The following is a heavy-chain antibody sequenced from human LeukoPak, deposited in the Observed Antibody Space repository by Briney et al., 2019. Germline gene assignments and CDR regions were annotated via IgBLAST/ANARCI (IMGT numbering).Heavy chain of an antibody. Sequence: GASVKVSCKASGYTFTGYYMHWVRQAPGQGLEWMGWINPNSGATNYAQKFQGGVTMIRDTSISTAYMELSRLRSDDTAVYYCARDCEHLASGWPGCFDYWGQGTLVTVSS. CDR1: GYTFTGYY. CDR3: ARDCEHLASGWPGCFDY. J-gene: IGHJ4*02. V-gene: IGHV1-2*02. D-gene: IGHD6-19*01. CDR2: INPNSGAT.